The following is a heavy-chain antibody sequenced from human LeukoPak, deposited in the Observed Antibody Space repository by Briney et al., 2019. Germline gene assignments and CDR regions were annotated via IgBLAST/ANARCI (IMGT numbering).Heavy chain of an antibody. V-gene: IGHV3-11*01. D-gene: IGHD6-13*01. J-gene: IGHJ6*03. CDR2: ISTTSSTR. CDR3: ARDQGYFPFYYMDV. CDR1: GFTFSDYY. Sequence: PGGSLRLSCAASGFTFSDYYMSWIRQAPGKGLEWLSCISTTSSTRYYADSVKGRFTISRDNAKNSLYLQMNSLRAEDTAVYYCARDQGYFPFYYMDVWGKGTTVTISS.